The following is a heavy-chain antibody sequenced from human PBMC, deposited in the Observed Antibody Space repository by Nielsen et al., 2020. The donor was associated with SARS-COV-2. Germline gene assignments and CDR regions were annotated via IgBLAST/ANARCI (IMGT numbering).Heavy chain of an antibody. CDR3: ARESSGYDHYNYGMDV. CDR1: GCSITSAGYY. D-gene: IGHD5-12*01. CDR2: IYFSGRT. Sequence: SETLSLTCTVPGCSITSAGYYWSWIRHHPGKGLEWIGYIYFSGRTCYNPSLKSRVTISVDTSKNQFSLSLRSVTAADTAVYYCARESSGYDHYNYGMDVWGQGTTVTVSS. J-gene: IGHJ6*02. V-gene: IGHV4-31*03.